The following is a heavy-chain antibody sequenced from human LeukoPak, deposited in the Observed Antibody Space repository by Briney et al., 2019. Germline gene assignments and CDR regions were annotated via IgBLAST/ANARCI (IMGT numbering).Heavy chain of an antibody. CDR1: GGSFSGYY. V-gene: IGHV4-34*01. J-gene: IGHJ4*02. D-gene: IGHD6-6*01. Sequence: SETLSLTCAVYGGSFSGYYWSWIRQPPGKGLEWIGEINHSGSTYYNPSLKSRVTISVDTSKNQFSLKLSSVSAADTAVYYCARHGIAARTIEDWGQGTLVTVSS. CDR2: INHSGST. CDR3: ARHGIAARTIED.